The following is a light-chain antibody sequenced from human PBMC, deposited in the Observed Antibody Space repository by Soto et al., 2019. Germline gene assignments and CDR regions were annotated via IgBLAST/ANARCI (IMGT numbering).Light chain of an antibody. V-gene: IGKV1-13*02. J-gene: IGKJ4*01. CDR1: QDINND. CDR2: RAP. CDR3: QQSKIYPFT. Sequence: AIQLTQSPSSLSAYVGDRVTISCRASQDINNDLVWYQQKPGNPPDLLVYRAPSLQWGVPSRFSGSGSGTDFTLTISSLQPEDFAIYYCQQSKIYPFTFGGGTKLE.